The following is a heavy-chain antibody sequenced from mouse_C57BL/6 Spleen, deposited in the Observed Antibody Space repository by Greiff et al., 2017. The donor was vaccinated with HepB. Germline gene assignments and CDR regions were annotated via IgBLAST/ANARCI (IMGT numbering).Heavy chain of an antibody. D-gene: IGHD1-1*01. CDR2: IYPRSGNT. V-gene: IGHV1-81*01. CDR1: GYTFTSYG. Sequence: VQLQQSGAELARPGASVKLSCKASGYTFTSYGISWVKQRTGQGLEWIGEIYPRSGNTYYNEKFKGKATLTADKSSSTAYMELRSLTSEDSAVYFCARGGSYYGSSYYFDYWGQGTTLTVSS. CDR3: ARGGSYYGSSYYFDY. J-gene: IGHJ2*01.